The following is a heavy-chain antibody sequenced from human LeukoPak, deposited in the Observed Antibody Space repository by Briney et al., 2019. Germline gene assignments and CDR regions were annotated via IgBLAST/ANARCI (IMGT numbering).Heavy chain of an antibody. CDR2: ISSSSSTI. CDR1: GFTVSSNY. Sequence: PGGSLRLSCAASGFTVSSNYMSWVRQAPGKGLEWVSYISSSSSTIYYADSVKGRFTISRDNAKNSLYLQMNSLRDEDTAVYYCARGRPDILTGYYPRFDYWGQGTLVTVSS. CDR3: ARGRPDILTGYYPRFDY. J-gene: IGHJ4*02. D-gene: IGHD3-9*01. V-gene: IGHV3-48*02.